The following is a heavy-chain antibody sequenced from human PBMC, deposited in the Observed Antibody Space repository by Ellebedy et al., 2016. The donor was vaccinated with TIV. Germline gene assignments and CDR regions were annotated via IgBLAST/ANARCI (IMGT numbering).Heavy chain of an antibody. CDR1: SGPMTNYY. V-gene: IGHV4-59*01. Sequence: MPSETLSLTCTVSSGPMTNYYWTWVRQSPGEALEWIGSIYYRGNANYNPSLQSRLSISIDTSRSQFSLRLMSLSAADTAVYYCARAEGYNYGSARLDSWGPGKLVTVSS. CDR3: ARAEGYNYGSARLDS. CDR2: IYYRGNA. J-gene: IGHJ4*02. D-gene: IGHD3-10*01.